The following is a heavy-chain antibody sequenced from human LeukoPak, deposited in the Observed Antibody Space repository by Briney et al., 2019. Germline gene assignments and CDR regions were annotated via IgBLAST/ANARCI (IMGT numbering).Heavy chain of an antibody. CDR3: ARAPRILCGFDP. V-gene: IGHV4-31*03. CDR2: IHYSGST. Sequence: PSETLSLTCTVSGGSISSGGYYWSWIRQHPGKGLEWIGYIHYSGSTYYNPSLKSRVTISVDTSKNQFSLKLSSVTAADTAVYYCARAPRILCGFDPWGQGTLVTVSS. D-gene: IGHD2-15*01. CDR1: GGSISSGGYY. J-gene: IGHJ5*02.